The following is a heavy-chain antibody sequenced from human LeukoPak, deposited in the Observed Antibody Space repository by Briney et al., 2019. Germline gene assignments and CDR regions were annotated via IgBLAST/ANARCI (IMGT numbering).Heavy chain of an antibody. Sequence: KSGGSPRLSCAASGFTFSSYSMNWVRQAPGKGLEWVSSISSSSSYIYYADSVKGRFTISRDNAKNSLYLQMNSLRAEDTAVYYCARDVNPLIAVAGTEPIDYWGQGTLVTVSS. CDR1: GFTFSSYS. J-gene: IGHJ4*02. CDR2: ISSSSSYI. V-gene: IGHV3-21*01. CDR3: ARDVNPLIAVAGTEPIDY. D-gene: IGHD6-19*01.